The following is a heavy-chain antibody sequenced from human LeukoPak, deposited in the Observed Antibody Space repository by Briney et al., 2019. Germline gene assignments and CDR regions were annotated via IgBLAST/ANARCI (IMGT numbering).Heavy chain of an antibody. CDR1: GGSISSGGYY. CDR3: ARGAVMATIGFPPYYFAY. Sequence: SETLSLTCTVSGGSISSGGYYWSWIRQHPGKGLEWIGYIYYSGSTYYNPSLKSRVTISVDPSKNQFSLKLSSVTAADTAVYYCARGAVMATIGFPPYYFAYRGQGTLVTVSS. J-gene: IGHJ4*02. CDR2: IYYSGST. D-gene: IGHD5-24*01. V-gene: IGHV4-31*03.